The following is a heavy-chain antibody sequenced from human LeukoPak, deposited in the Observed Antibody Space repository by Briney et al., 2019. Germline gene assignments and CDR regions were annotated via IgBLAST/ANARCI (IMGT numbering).Heavy chain of an antibody. CDR1: GGSFSGYY. CDR2: INHSGST. V-gene: IGHV4-34*01. CDR3: ARHAPYYYDSSGYRYPYYYYLDV. J-gene: IGHJ6*03. Sequence: SETLSLTCAVYGGSFSGYYWSWIRQPPGKGLEWIGEINHSGSTNYNPSLKSRVTISVDTSKNQFSLKLSSVTAADTAVYYCARHAPYYYDSSGYRYPYYYYLDVWGKGTTVTISS. D-gene: IGHD3-22*01.